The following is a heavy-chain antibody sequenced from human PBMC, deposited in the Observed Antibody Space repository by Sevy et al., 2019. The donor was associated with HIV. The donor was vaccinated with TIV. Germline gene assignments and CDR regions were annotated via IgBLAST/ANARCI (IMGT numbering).Heavy chain of an antibody. CDR2: MNPNSGDT. V-gene: IGHV1-8*01. CDR3: ARAIGTTVVTPVDY. CDR1: GYTFTRYE. D-gene: IGHD3-10*01. Sequence: ASVKVSCKASGYTFTRYEINWVRQATGQGLEWMGWMNPNSGDTGSVQKFQGRVTMTRNTSIGTAYMELRSLRSDDTVVYYCARAIGTTVVTPVDYWGQGTLVTVSS. J-gene: IGHJ4*02.